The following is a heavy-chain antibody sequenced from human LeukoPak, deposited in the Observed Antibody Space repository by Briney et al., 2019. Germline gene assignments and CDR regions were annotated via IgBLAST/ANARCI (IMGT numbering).Heavy chain of an antibody. Sequence: PGGSLRLSCAASGFTFSSYAMSWVRQAPGKGLEWVSAISGSGGSTYYADSVKGRFTISRDNSKNTLYLQMNSLRAEDTAVYYCARDPTFTGDLHIDYWGQGTLVTVSS. CDR2: ISGSGGST. CDR1: GFTFSSYA. V-gene: IGHV3-23*01. CDR3: ARDPTFTGDLHIDY. D-gene: IGHD7-27*01. J-gene: IGHJ4*02.